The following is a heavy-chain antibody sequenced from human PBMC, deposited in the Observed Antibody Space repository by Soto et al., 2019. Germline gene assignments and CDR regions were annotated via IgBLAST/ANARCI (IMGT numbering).Heavy chain of an antibody. CDR1: GYTFTSST. Sequence: GXSVKVSFKASGYTFTSSTMHLWRQPPGQRLEWMGWINAGNGNTKYSQKFQGRVTITRDTSASTAYMELSSLRSEDTAVYYCARPQTQIVVVGDAFDTWGQGTMVTVSS. D-gene: IGHD3-22*01. CDR3: ARPQTQIVVVGDAFDT. V-gene: IGHV1-3*01. CDR2: INAGNGNT. J-gene: IGHJ3*02.